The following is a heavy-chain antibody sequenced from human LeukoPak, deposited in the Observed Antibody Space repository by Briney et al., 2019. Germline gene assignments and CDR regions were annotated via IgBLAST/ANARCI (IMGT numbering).Heavy chain of an antibody. Sequence: ASVKVSREASGYTFTGYYMHWVRQAPGQGLEWMGWINPNSGGTHYAQKFQGRVTMTRDTSISTAYMELSRLRSDDTAVYYCARARGYSYAMDVWGKGTTVTVSS. CDR1: GYTFTGYY. J-gene: IGHJ6*03. CDR2: INPNSGGT. V-gene: IGHV1-2*02. CDR3: ARARGYSYAMDV. D-gene: IGHD5-18*01.